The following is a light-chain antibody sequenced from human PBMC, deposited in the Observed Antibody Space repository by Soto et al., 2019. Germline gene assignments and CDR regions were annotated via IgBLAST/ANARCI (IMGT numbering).Light chain of an antibody. CDR1: ESIYSW. V-gene: IGKV1-5*03. J-gene: IGKJ1*01. CDR2: KTS. CDR3: QEYNTNSRT. Sequence: IQMTQCPSTVSASVGDTVTITCRASESIYSWLAWYKQIPGKAPQLLMYKTSTLQGGVPSRFSGSGSGAEYTLTISSLQPDDFATYYCQEYNTNSRTFGQGTRVENK.